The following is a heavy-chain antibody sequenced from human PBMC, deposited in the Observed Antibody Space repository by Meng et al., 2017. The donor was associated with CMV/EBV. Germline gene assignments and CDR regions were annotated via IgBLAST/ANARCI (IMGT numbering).Heavy chain of an antibody. J-gene: IGHJ5*02. V-gene: IGHV4-34*01. CDR3: ARGGNWFDP. Sequence: QGQLQQGGAGMLKPSGTLALTWAVYGGSFSGYYRSWIRQPPGKGLEWIGEINHSGSTNYNPSLKSRVTISVDTSKNQFSLKLSSVTAADTAVYYCARGGNWFDPWGQGTLVTVSS. CDR2: INHSGST. CDR1: GGSFSGYY.